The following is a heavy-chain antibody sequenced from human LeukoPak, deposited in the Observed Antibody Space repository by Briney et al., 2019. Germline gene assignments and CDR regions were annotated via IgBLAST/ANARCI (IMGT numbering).Heavy chain of an antibody. V-gene: IGHV3-7*01. CDR2: IKQDGSEK. J-gene: IGHJ6*03. CDR3: ARYDIWSGYYYYYYYIDV. D-gene: IGHD3-3*01. Sequence: GGSLRLSCAASGFTFSSYWMGWVRQAPGKGLEWVANIKQDGSEKYYVDSVKGRFTISRDNAKNSLYLQMNSLRAEDTAVYYCARYDIWSGYYYYYYYIDVWGKGTTVTVSS. CDR1: GFTFSSYW.